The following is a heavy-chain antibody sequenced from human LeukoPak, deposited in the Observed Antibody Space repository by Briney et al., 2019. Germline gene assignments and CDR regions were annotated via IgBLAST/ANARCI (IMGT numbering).Heavy chain of an antibody. CDR2: INHSGST. J-gene: IGHJ3*02. CDR1: GGSFSGYY. D-gene: IGHD2-15*01. V-gene: IGHV4-34*01. CDR3: ARGADVVVDAFDI. Sequence: SETLSLTCAVYGGSFSGYYWSWIRQPPGKGLEWIGEINHSGSTNYNPSLKSRVTISVDTSKNQFSLKLSSVTAADTAVYYCARGADVVVDAFDIWGQGTMVTVSS.